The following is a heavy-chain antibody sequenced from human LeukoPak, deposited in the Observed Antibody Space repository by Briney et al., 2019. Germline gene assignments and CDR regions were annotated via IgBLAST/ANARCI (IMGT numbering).Heavy chain of an antibody. CDR3: AKEGYYYDSSGYYEEKRTGYYFDY. V-gene: IGHV3-30*18. D-gene: IGHD3-22*01. CDR2: ISYDGSNK. CDR1: GFTFSRFN. Sequence: PGKSQRLSCVASGFTFSRFNMHWVRQAPGKGLEWVAVISYDGSNKYYADSVKGRFTISRDNSKNTLSLQMNSLRAEDTAVYYCAKEGYYYDSSGYYEEKRTGYYFDYWGQGTLVTVSS. J-gene: IGHJ4*02.